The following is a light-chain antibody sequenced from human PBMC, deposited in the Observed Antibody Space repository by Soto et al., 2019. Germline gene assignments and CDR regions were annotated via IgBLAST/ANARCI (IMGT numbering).Light chain of an antibody. CDR1: QGISNY. CDR3: QNYNSAPFT. V-gene: IGKV1-27*01. CDR2: ASS. J-gene: IGKJ3*01. Sequence: DIQMTQSPSSLSASVGDRVAITCRASQGISNYLAWYQQKPGKVPKLLIYASSTLQSGVPSRFSGSVSGTDSTLTISSLQPEDVATYYCQNYNSAPFTFGPGTKVDIK.